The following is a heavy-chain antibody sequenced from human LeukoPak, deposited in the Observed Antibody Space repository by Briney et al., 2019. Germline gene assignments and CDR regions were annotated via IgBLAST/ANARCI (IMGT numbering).Heavy chain of an antibody. D-gene: IGHD6-6*01. CDR1: GGTFSRYA. J-gene: IGHJ4*02. CDR2: IIPIFGTA. Sequence: SVKVSCKASGGTFSRYAISWVRQAPGQGLEWMGGIIPIFGTANYAQKFQGRVTMTRDTSTSTVYMELSSLRSEDTAVYYCARSGSSSSSGGDYWGQGTLVTVSS. CDR3: ARSGSSSSSGGDY. V-gene: IGHV1-69*05.